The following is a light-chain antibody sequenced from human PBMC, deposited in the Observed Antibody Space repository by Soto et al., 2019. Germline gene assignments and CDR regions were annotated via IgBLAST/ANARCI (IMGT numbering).Light chain of an antibody. CDR1: SSDVGGYNY. V-gene: IGLV2-14*01. Sequence: QPLLTQPASVSGSPGQSITISCTGTSSDVGGYNYVSWYQQHPGKAPKLMIYEVSNRPSGVSNRFSGSKSGNTASLTISGLQAEDEADYYCSSYTSSSTLLYVFGTGTKVTVL. J-gene: IGLJ1*01. CDR3: SSYTSSSTLLYV. CDR2: EVS.